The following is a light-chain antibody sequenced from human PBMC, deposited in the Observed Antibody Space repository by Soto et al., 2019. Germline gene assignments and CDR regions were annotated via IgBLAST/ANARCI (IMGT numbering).Light chain of an antibody. CDR3: CSYAGASTYV. Sequence: QSALTQPASVSGSPGQSITISCTGTDSDVGSYDLVSWYQQHPGEAPKFMIYEVNKRPSGVSNRFSGSKSGNTASLTISGLQAEDEADYYCCSYAGASTYVFGTGTKLTV. V-gene: IGLV2-23*02. CDR2: EVN. J-gene: IGLJ1*01. CDR1: DSDVGSYDL.